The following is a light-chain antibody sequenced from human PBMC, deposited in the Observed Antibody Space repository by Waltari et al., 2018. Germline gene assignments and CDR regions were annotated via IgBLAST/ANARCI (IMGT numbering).Light chain of an antibody. Sequence: QSVLTQPPSASGTPGQRVTISCSGSSANIGSNPISWYQQLPDTAPNLLIYINTQRPSGVPDRFSGSKSGTSASLAISGLQSEDEADYYCAAWDDSRGYVFGTGTKVTVL. CDR3: AAWDDSRGYV. CDR1: SANIGSNP. CDR2: INT. J-gene: IGLJ1*01. V-gene: IGLV1-44*01.